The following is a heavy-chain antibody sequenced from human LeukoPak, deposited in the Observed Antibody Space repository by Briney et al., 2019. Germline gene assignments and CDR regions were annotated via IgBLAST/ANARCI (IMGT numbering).Heavy chain of an antibody. CDR2: IGTAGDNT. Sequence: GGSLRLSCAASGFTFNTYAMSWVRRAPGKGLEWVTAIGTAGDNTYYADSVKGRFTISRDNSKSTLYLKMDSLRAEDTAVYYCAKDLKSSGWDFDYWGQGTLVTVCS. CDR1: GFTFNTYA. V-gene: IGHV3-23*01. J-gene: IGHJ4*02. D-gene: IGHD6-19*01. CDR3: AKDLKSSGWDFDY.